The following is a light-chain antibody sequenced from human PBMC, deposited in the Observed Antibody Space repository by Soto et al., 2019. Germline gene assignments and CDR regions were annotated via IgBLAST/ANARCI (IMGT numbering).Light chain of an antibody. CDR3: GSYTTSSNYV. CDR2: DVS. CDR1: ISDIDAYNY. Sequence: SALSPPASVAGSPGQSVPISCTGTISDIDAYNYVSWYQQHPGKAPKLMIYDVSNRPSGISNRFSGYKYGNTASLTISGLQAQAEADYYCGSYTTSSNYVFGTGTKVTV. V-gene: IGLV2-14*01. J-gene: IGLJ1*01.